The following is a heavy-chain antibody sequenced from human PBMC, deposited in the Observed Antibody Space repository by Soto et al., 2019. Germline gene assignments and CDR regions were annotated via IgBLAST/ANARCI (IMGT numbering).Heavy chain of an antibody. J-gene: IGHJ5*02. D-gene: IGHD6-6*01. Sequence: GSLRLSCAASGFTFSSYAMSWVRQAPGKGLEWVSAISGSGGSTYYADSVKGRFTISVDTSKNQFSLKLSSVTAADTAVFYCARHRARNWFDPWGQGTLVTVSS. CDR1: GFTFSSYA. CDR2: ISGSGGST. CDR3: ARHRARNWFDP. V-gene: IGHV3-23*01.